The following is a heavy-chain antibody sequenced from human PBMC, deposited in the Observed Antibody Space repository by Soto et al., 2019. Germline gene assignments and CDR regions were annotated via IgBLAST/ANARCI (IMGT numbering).Heavy chain of an antibody. V-gene: IGHV4-39*01. Sequence: QLQLQESGPGLVKPSETLSLTCTVSGGSISSSSYYWGWIRQPPGKGLEWIGSIYYSGSTYYNPSLKSRVTISVDTSKNQFSLKLSSVTAADTAVYYCATSTEIAAHENYWGQGTLVTVSS. CDR1: GGSISSSSYY. D-gene: IGHD6-13*01. CDR2: IYYSGST. CDR3: ATSTEIAAHENY. J-gene: IGHJ4*02.